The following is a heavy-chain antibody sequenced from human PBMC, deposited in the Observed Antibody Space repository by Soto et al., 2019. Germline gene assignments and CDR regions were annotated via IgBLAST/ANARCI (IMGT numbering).Heavy chain of an antibody. V-gene: IGHV3-64*02. Sequence: GGSLRLSCAASGFTFSSYAMHWVRQAPGKGLEYVSAISSNGGSTYYADSVKGRFTISRDNSKNTLYLQMGSLRAEDMAVYYCARGYDSSGYYYGMDVWGQGTTVTVSS. CDR1: GFTFSSYA. D-gene: IGHD3-22*01. J-gene: IGHJ6*02. CDR2: ISSNGGST. CDR3: ARGYDSSGYYYGMDV.